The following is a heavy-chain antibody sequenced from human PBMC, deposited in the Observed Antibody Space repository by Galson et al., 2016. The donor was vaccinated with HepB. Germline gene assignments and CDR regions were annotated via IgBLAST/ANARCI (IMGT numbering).Heavy chain of an antibody. CDR3: TRGYGWASIHHY. J-gene: IGHJ4*02. V-gene: IGHV3-7*05. CDR2: IKQDGSDR. D-gene: IGHD5-18*01. Sequence: SLRLSCAASGFTISSYYMSWVRQAPGKGLEWVANIKQDGSDRNYVDSVKGRFIISRDDAKNSLYLEMNSLRAEDTAMYYCTRGYGWASIHHYWGQGTLVTVSS. CDR1: GFTISSYY.